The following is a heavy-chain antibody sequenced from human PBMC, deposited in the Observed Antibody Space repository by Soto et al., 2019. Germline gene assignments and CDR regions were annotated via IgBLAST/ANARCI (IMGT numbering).Heavy chain of an antibody. Sequence: QAHLQQWGAGLVRPSETLSLTCAVYGESVSDSYWTWIRRSPGMGLDWLGEINPSKGATYNPSLKSRVSISLDTSKRQLSLKLFSATAADTDVYYCARGVMEGAFKGGRRSYYWFLDLWGRGTLVAVSS. CDR1: GESVSDSY. V-gene: IGHV4-34*01. CDR2: INPSKGA. J-gene: IGHJ2*01. CDR3: ARGVMEGAFKGGRRSYYWFLDL. D-gene: IGHD3-16*01.